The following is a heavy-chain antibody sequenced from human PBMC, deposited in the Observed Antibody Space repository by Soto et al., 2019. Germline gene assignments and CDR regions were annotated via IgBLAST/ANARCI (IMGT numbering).Heavy chain of an antibody. D-gene: IGHD6-6*01. Sequence: GGSLRLSCAASGFTFSSYSMNWVRQAPGKGLEWVSSISSSSSYIYYADSVKGRFTISRDNAKNSLYLQMNSLRAEDTAVYYCARAGGGSSSRYYYYYMDVWGKGTTVTVSS. J-gene: IGHJ6*03. V-gene: IGHV3-21*01. CDR3: ARAGGGSSSRYYYYYMDV. CDR2: ISSSSSYI. CDR1: GFTFSSYS.